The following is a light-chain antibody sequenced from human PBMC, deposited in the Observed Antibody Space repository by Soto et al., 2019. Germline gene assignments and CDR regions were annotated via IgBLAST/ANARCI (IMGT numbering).Light chain of an antibody. CDR2: ATS. CDR1: QSLSSN. V-gene: IGKV3-15*01. CDR3: QQYNHWPRMLS. Sequence: EIVLTQSPATLSLSPGETATLSCRASQSLSSNVAWYQQRPRQAPRLLIYATSSRASDVPARFSGTGSGTEFTLTIASLQSEDFAIYYCQQYNHWPRMLSFGGGTKVDIK. J-gene: IGKJ4*01.